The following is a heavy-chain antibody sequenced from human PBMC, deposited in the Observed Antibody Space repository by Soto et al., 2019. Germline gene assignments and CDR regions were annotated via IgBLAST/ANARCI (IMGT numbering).Heavy chain of an antibody. CDR3: ERDKITGLFDY. D-gene: IGHD2-8*02. Sequence: QVQLQQWGAGLLKPSETLSLTCAVYGGSFSGYYWTWIRQPPGTGLEWIGETDHSGSTNYNPSLKSRVTISVDTSRNQFSLTLTSVTAAETAVYYCERDKITGLFDYWGQGTRVTVSS. V-gene: IGHV4-34*01. CDR1: GGSFSGYY. J-gene: IGHJ4*02. CDR2: TDHSGST.